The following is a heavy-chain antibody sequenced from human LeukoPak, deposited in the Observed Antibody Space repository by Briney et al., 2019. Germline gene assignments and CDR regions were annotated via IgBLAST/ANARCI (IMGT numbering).Heavy chain of an antibody. CDR1: GFTFSSYS. Sequence: PGGSLRLSRAASGFTFSSYSMNWVRQAPGKGLEWVSSISSSSSYIYYADSVKGRFTISRDNAKNSLYLQMNSLRAEDTAVYYCASPRRRGGYTEGYWGQGTLVTVSS. V-gene: IGHV3-21*01. CDR2: ISSSSSYI. CDR3: ASPRRRGGYTEGY. J-gene: IGHJ4*02. D-gene: IGHD5-24*01.